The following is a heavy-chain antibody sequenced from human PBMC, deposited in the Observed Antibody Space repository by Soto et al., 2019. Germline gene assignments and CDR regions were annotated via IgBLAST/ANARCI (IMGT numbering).Heavy chain of an antibody. CDR1: GFTFSSYS. D-gene: IGHD6-6*01. CDR2: ISSSSSYI. V-gene: IGHV3-21*01. J-gene: IGHJ5*02. CDR3: AREEGLAARPQFDP. Sequence: GGSLRLSCAASGFTFSSYSMNWVRQAPGKGLEWVSSISSSSSYIYYADSVKGRFTISRDNAKNSMYLQMNSLRAEDTAGDYRAREEGLAARPQFDPWGQGTLVTVSS.